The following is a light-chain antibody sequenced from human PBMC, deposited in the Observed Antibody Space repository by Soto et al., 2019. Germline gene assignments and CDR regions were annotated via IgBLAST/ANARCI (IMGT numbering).Light chain of an antibody. J-gene: IGKJ4*01. Sequence: DIQMTQSPSTLSASVGDGVTITCRASQSIDSWLALYQHKPGKAPKLLIFKASTLETGVPSRFSGSGSETDFTLTISRLEPEDSAVYYCQQYGRTFGGGTKVDIK. CDR3: QQYGRT. CDR2: KAS. CDR1: QSIDSW. V-gene: IGKV1-5*03.